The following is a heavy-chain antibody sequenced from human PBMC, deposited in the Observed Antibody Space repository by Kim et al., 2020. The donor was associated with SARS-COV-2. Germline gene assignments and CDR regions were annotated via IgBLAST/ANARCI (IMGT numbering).Heavy chain of an antibody. V-gene: IGHV4-31*03. D-gene: IGHD3-22*01. Sequence: SETLSLTCTVSGGSISSGGYYWSWIRQHPGKGLEWIGYIHYSGSTYYNPSLKSRVTISVDTSKNQFSLKLSSVTAADTAVYYCARDRGSYYDRTFDIWGQGTMVTVSS. CDR2: IHYSGST. CDR1: GGSISSGGYY. CDR3: ARDRGSYYDRTFDI. J-gene: IGHJ3*02.